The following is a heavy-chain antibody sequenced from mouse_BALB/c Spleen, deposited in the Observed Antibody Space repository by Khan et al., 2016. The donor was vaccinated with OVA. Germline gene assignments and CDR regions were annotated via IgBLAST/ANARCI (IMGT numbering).Heavy chain of an antibody. D-gene: IGHD2-4*01. CDR1: GYSITSEYA. Sequence: EVQLQESGPGLVKPSQSLSLTCTVTGYSITSEYAWNWIRQFPGNKLEWMGYINYSGNTRCNPSLKGRTSITRDTSKNQFFLQLNSVTTEDTATYYCARRDYFDYDPFPYWGQGTLVTVSA. CDR2: INYSGNT. J-gene: IGHJ3*01. CDR3: ARRDYFDYDPFPY. V-gene: IGHV3-2*02.